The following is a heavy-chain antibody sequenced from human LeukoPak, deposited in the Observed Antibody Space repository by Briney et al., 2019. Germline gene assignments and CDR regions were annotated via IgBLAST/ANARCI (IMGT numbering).Heavy chain of an antibody. CDR1: GVSISNNYFY. V-gene: IGHV4-39*01. J-gene: IGHJ4*02. D-gene: IGHD1-26*01. CDR2: VHYTGST. CDR3: ATLGLLRGAGFNLATHFDF. Sequence: SETLSLTCTVSGVSISNNYFYWAWIRQPPGKGLELIGYVHYTGSTFYNSSLKSRVTISADTSQNQFSLSLTSVTAADTAVYYCATLGLLRGAGFNLATHFDFWGQGALVTVSS.